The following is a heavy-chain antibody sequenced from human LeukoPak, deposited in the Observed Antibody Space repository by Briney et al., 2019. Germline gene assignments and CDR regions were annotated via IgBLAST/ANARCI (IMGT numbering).Heavy chain of an antibody. V-gene: IGHV3-48*01. Sequence: GGSLRLSCAASGFTFRTQTMNWVRQAPGKGLEWISYMSGDSGSIFHGSTIFYADSVKGRFTISRDNAKNSLYLQMNTLRVEDTAVYYCATDPPTKWGQGTLVTVSS. D-gene: IGHD1-1*01. J-gene: IGHJ4*02. CDR3: ATDPPTK. CDR2: MSGDSGSIFHGSTI. CDR1: GFTFRTQT.